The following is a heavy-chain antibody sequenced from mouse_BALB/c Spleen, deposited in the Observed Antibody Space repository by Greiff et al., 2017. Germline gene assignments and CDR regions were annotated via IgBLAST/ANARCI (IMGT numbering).Heavy chain of an antibody. CDR1: GYTFTSYT. V-gene: IGHV1-4*01. CDR3: ARSLTGTWGDY. D-gene: IGHD4-1*01. Sequence: VKLMASGAELARPGASVKMSCKASGYTFTSYTMPWVNQRPGQGLEWIGYLNPSSGYTNYNQKFKDKATLTADKSSSTAYMQLSSLTSEDSAVYYCARSLTGTWGDYWGQGTTLTVSA. J-gene: IGHJ2*01. CDR2: LNPSSGYT.